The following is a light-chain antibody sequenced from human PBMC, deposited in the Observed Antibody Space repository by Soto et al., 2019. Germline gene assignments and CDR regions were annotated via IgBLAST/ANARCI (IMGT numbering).Light chain of an antibody. V-gene: IGKV3D-15*01. CDR3: QQYNIWPPVT. J-gene: IGKJ5*01. CDR1: QSVSSN. CDR2: GAS. Sequence: EIVMTQSPATLSVSPGERATLSCRAGQSVSSNLAWYQQKPGQAPRLLIYGASTRATGIPARFSGSGSGTEFTLTISSLQSEDFAVYYCQQYNIWPPVTFGEGTRLEIK.